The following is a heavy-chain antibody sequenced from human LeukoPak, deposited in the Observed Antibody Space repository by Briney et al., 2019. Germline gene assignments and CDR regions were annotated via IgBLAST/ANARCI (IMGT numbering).Heavy chain of an antibody. V-gene: IGHV4-34*01. CDR3: ARGRPSYAFDI. CDR2: INHSGST. CDR1: GGSFSGYY. J-gene: IGHJ3*02. Sequence: PSETLTLTCAVYGGSFSGYYWGWIRQPPGKGLEWIGEINHSGSTNYNPSLKSRVTISVDTSKNQFSLKLSSVTAADTAVYYCARGRPSYAFDIWGQGRRVAVSS.